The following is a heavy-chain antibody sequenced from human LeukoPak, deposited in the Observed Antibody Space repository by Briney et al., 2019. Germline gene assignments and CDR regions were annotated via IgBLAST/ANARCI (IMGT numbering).Heavy chain of an antibody. D-gene: IGHD2-2*01. CDR3: ARRTSKGAFDI. V-gene: IGHV4-30-2*01. Sequence: PSETLSLTCAVSGGSISSGGYSWSWIRQPPGKGLEWIGYIYHSGSTYYNPSLKSRVTISVDRSKNQFSLKLSSVTAADTAVYYCARRTSKGAFDIWGQGTMVTVSS. J-gene: IGHJ3*02. CDR1: GGSISSGGYS. CDR2: IYHSGST.